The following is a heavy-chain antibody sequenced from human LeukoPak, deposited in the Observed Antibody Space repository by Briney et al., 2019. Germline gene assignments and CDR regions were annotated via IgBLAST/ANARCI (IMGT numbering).Heavy chain of an antibody. CDR2: IYYSGST. CDR3: ARKRGGYSPWDY. Sequence: SETLSLTCTVSGGSISSSSYYWGWIRQPPGKGLEWIGSIYYSGSTYYNPSLKSRVTISVDTSKNQFSLKLSSVTAADTAVYYCARKRGGYSPWDYWGQGTLVTVSS. J-gene: IGHJ4*02. V-gene: IGHV4-39*07. CDR1: GGSISSSSYY. D-gene: IGHD5-18*01.